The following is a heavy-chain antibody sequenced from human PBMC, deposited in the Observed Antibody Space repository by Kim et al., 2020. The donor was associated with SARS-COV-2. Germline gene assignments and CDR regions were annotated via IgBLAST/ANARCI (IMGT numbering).Heavy chain of an antibody. CDR1: GGSISSGGYY. Sequence: SETLSLTCTVSGGSISSGGYYWSWIRQHPGKGLEWIGYIYYSGSTYYNPSLKSRVTISVDTSKNQFSLKLSSVTAADTAVYYCARAVITMIVVVNDFDYWGQGTLVTVSS. CDR2: IYYSGST. J-gene: IGHJ4*02. V-gene: IGHV4-31*03. D-gene: IGHD3-22*01. CDR3: ARAVITMIVVVNDFDY.